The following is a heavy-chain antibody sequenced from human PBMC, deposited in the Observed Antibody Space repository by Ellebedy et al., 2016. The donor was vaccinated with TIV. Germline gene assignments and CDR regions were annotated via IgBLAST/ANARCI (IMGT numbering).Heavy chain of an antibody. Sequence: SVKVSXXASGGTFSSYAISWVRQAPGQGLEWMGGIIPIFGTANYAQKFQGRVTITADKSTSTAYMELRSLRSDDTAVYYCARDALWFGEGVSSYYGMDVWGQGTTVTVSS. V-gene: IGHV1-69*06. J-gene: IGHJ6*02. CDR1: GGTFSSYA. D-gene: IGHD3-10*01. CDR2: IIPIFGTA. CDR3: ARDALWFGEGVSSYYGMDV.